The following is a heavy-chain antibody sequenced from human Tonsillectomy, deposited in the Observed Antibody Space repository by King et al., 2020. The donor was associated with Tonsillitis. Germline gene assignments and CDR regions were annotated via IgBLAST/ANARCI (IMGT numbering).Heavy chain of an antibody. CDR2: INWNGGST. J-gene: IGHJ4*02. V-gene: IGHV3-20*04. D-gene: IGHD2-21*01. CDR1: GFTFDDYA. CDR3: ARAGLSIPMHYFDY. Sequence: VQLVESGGGVVRPGGSLRLSCAASGFTFDDYALNWVCQAPGKGLEWVSGINWNGGSTGYADSVKGRFTISRDNAKNSLYLQMNSLRAEDTALYYCARAGLSIPMHYFDYWGQGTLVTVSS.